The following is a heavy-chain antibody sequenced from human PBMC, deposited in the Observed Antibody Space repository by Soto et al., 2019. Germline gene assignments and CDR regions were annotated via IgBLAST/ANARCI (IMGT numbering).Heavy chain of an antibody. CDR3: ARGYSSSWYESVYGMDV. V-gene: IGHV3-30-3*01. D-gene: IGHD6-13*01. Sequence: QVQLVESGGGVVQPGRSLRLSCAASGFTFSSYAMHWVRQAPGKGLEWVAVISYDGSNKYYADSVKGRFTISRDNSKNTLNLQMNSLRAEDTAVYYCARGYSSSWYESVYGMDVWGQGTTVTVSS. CDR2: ISYDGSNK. CDR1: GFTFSSYA. J-gene: IGHJ6*02.